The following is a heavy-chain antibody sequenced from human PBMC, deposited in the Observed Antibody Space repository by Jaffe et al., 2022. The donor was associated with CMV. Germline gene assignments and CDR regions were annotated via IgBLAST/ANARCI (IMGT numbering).Heavy chain of an antibody. CDR1: GFTFSSYG. CDR2: ISYDGSNK. V-gene: IGHV3-30*18. Sequence: QVQLVESGGGVVQPGRSLRLSCAASGFTFSSYGMHWVRQAPGKGLEWVAVISYDGSNKYYADSVKGRFTISRDNSKNTLYLQMNSLRAEDTAVYYCAKDGSRLERRTYYYGMDVWGQGTTVTVSS. CDR3: AKDGSRLERRTYYYGMDV. D-gene: IGHD1-1*01. J-gene: IGHJ6*02.